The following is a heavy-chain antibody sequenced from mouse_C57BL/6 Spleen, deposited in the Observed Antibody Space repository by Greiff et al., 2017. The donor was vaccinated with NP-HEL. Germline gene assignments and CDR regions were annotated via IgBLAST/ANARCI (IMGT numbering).Heavy chain of an antibody. J-gene: IGHJ2*01. CDR1: GYAFSSSW. CDR2: IYPGDGDT. V-gene: IGHV1-82*01. Sequence: VQLQQSGPELVKPGASVKISCKASGYAFSSSWMNWVKQRPGKGLEWIGRIYPGDGDTNYNGKFKGKATLTADKSSSTAYMQISSLTFEDSAFYFCARGYYGDYWGQGTTLTVSS. CDR3: ARGYYGDY.